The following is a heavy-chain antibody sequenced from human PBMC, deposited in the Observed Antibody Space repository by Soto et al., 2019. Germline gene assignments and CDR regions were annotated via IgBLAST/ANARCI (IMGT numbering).Heavy chain of an antibody. CDR2: ISAYNGNT. Sequence: ASVKVSCKASGYTFTSYGISWVRQAPGQGLEWMGWISAYNGNTNYAQKLQGRVTMTTDTSTSTAYMELRSLRSDDTAVYYCARGRHYYARSGYLAHGAFDIWGQGTMVTVSS. CDR3: ARGRHYYARSGYLAHGAFDI. D-gene: IGHD3-22*01. CDR1: GYTFTSYG. V-gene: IGHV1-18*01. J-gene: IGHJ3*02.